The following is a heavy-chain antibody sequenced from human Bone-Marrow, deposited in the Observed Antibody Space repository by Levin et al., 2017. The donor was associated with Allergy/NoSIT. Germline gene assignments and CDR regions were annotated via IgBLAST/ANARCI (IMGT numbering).Heavy chain of an antibody. J-gene: IGHJ4*02. Sequence: SETLSLTCAVYGGSFSGYYWSWIRQPPGKGLEWIGEINHSGSTNYNPSLKSRVTISVDTSKNQFSLKLSSVTAADTAVYYCARAKPLDYWGQGTLVTVSS. CDR2: INHSGST. V-gene: IGHV4-34*01. CDR1: GGSFSGYY. CDR3: ARAKPLDY.